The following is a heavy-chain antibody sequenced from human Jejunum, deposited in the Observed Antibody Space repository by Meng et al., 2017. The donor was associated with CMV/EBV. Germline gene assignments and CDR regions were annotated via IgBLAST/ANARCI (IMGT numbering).Heavy chain of an antibody. V-gene: IGHV3-7*01. CDR1: FGNYW. D-gene: IGHD3-3*01. CDR3: ARQNYHYWSDYSVFLDL. J-gene: IGHJ4*02. Sequence: FGNYWMRWVRQARGKGLGWVASIKHEGSEIYYADSLKGRFTISRDNAKNSLYLQMSALRAGDTAVYFCARQNYHYWSDYSVFLDLWGQGALVTVSS. CDR2: IKHEGSEI.